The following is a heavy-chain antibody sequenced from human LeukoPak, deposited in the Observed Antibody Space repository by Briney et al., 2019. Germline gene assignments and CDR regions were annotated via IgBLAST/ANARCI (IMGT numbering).Heavy chain of an antibody. V-gene: IGHV4-34*01. D-gene: IGHD1-1*01. CDR1: GGSFSGYY. Sequence: PSETLSLTCAVYGGSFSGYYWSWIRQPPGKGLEWIGEINHSGSTNYNPSLKGRVTISVDTSKNQFSLKLSSVTAADTAVYYCAREGARRVQLERGAFDIWGQGTMVTVSS. J-gene: IGHJ3*02. CDR3: AREGARRVQLERGAFDI. CDR2: INHSGST.